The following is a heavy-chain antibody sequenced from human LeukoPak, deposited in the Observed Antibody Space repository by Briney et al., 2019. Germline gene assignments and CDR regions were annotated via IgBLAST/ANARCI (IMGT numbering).Heavy chain of an antibody. CDR1: GFTFRTYA. D-gene: IGHD3-10*01. V-gene: IGHV3-23*01. CDR3: ARDRDTRSYYILY. CDR2: ISDSGDGT. J-gene: IGHJ4*02. Sequence: GGSLRLSCAASGFTFRTYAMSWVRQAPGKGLEWVSGISDSGDGTYYAESVKGRFTISRDNSKNTVYLEMNSLRDGDTAVYYCARDRDTRSYYILYWGQGTLVTVSS.